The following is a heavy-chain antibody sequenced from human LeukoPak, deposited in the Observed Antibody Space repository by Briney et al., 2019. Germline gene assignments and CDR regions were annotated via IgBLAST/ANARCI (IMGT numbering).Heavy chain of an antibody. J-gene: IGHJ4*02. V-gene: IGHV1-69*13. CDR2: IIPMSGIA. D-gene: IGHD6-19*01. CDR3: ARDRPYTGGWRGFDY. Sequence: GASVKVSCKAYGGTFSRYAISWVRQDPGQGLEWMGGIIPMSGIANYAQKFQGRVTITADESTSTAYMELSSLRSEDTAVYYCARDRPYTGGWRGFDYWGQGTLVTVSS. CDR1: GGTFSRYA.